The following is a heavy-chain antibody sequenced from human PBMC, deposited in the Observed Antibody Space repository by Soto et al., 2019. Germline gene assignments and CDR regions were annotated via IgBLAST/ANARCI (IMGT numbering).Heavy chain of an antibody. V-gene: IGHV3-66*04. D-gene: IGHD3-10*01. CDR3: ARLYFGSGSFPYYFDS. CDR2: IHSGGTT. Sequence: GGSLRLSCAVSGFTVTNNYMSWVRQAPGKGLEWVSIIHSGGTTYYAESVKGRFTISRDISKNTLYLQMTYLRDEDTAVYYCARLYFGSGSFPYYFDSWGQGT. CDR1: GFTVTNNY. J-gene: IGHJ4*02.